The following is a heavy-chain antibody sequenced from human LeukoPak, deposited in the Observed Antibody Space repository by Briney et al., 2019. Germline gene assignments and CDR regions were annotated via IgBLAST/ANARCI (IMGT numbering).Heavy chain of an antibody. CDR3: ATEFGKNWFDP. D-gene: IGHD3-10*01. V-gene: IGHV3-21*01. CDR2: ISHGSGSI. J-gene: IGHJ5*02. CDR1: GFTFSSYN. Sequence: PGGSLRLSCAASGFTFSSYNMNWLRQAPGKGLEWVSSISHGSGSIYYADSVKGRFAISRDNAKNSLYLQMNSLRAEDTAVYYCATEFGKNWFDPWGQGTLVTVSS.